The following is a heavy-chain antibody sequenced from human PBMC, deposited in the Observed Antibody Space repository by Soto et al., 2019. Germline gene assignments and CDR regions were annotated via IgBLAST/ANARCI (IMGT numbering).Heavy chain of an antibody. CDR1: GGSISSYY. J-gene: IGHJ5*02. CDR3: TREHIVVGRDWFDL. D-gene: IGHD2-21*01. V-gene: IGHV4-59*01. CDR2: IYYSGST. Sequence: SETLSLTCTVSGGSISSYYWSWIRQPPGKGLEWIGYIYYSGSTNYNPSLKSRVTISVDTSKNQFSLKLSSVTAADTAVYYCTREHIVVGRDWFDLWGQWTVVTVSS.